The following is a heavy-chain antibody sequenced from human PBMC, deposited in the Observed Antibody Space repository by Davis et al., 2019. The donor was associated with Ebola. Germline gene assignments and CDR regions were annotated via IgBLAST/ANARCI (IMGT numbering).Heavy chain of an antibody. D-gene: IGHD4-17*01. V-gene: IGHV3-30*04. Sequence: GESLKISCAASGFTFSSYTLHWVRQAPGKGLEWVAVISYDGVNNYHADSLQGRFTISRDNSKNTLYLQMNSLRAENTAIYYCARGAYGDYIVKAFDIWGQGTKVTVSS. CDR1: GFTFSSYT. J-gene: IGHJ3*02. CDR3: ARGAYGDYIVKAFDI. CDR2: ISYDGVNN.